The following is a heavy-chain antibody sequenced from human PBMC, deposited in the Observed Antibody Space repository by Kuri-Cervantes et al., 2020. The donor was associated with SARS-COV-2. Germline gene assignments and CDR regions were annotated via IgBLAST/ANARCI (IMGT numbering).Heavy chain of an antibody. CDR3: AKDMRGTRTYFDY. J-gene: IGHJ4*02. CDR2: IQYDGGNE. D-gene: IGHD1-7*01. Sequence: GGSLRLSCEGSGFTFSSYALHWVRQAPGKGLEWVAFIQYDGGNEYSTESVKGRFTISRDNSRNTLYLQMSRLRPEDTAVYYCAKDMRGTRTYFDYWGQGTLVTVSS. V-gene: IGHV3-30*02. CDR1: GFTFSSYA.